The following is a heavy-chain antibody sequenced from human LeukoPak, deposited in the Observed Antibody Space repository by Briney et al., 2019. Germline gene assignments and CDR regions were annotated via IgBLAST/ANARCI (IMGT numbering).Heavy chain of an antibody. J-gene: IGHJ6*04. CDR2: ISYDGSNK. V-gene: IGHV3-30*04. CDR3: AELGITMIGGV. D-gene: IGHD3-10*02. Sequence: GGSLRLSCAASGFTFSSYVMHWVRQAPGKGLEWVAVISYDGSNKYYADSVKGRFTISRDNAKNSLYLQMNSLRAEDTAVYYCAELGITMIGGVWGKGTTVTISS. CDR1: GFTFSSYV.